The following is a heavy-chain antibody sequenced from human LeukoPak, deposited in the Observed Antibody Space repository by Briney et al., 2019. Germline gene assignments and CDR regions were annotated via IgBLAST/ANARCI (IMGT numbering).Heavy chain of an antibody. CDR3: AKASLQSYYFDY. CDR1: GFTFSSYA. D-gene: IGHD4-11*01. J-gene: IGHJ4*02. V-gene: IGHV3-30*04. Sequence: SGGSLRLSCAASGFTFSSYAMHWVRQAPGKGLEWVAVISYDGSNKYYADSVKGRFTISRDNSKNTLYPQMNSLRAEDTAVYYCAKASLQSYYFDYWGQGTLVTVSS. CDR2: ISYDGSNK.